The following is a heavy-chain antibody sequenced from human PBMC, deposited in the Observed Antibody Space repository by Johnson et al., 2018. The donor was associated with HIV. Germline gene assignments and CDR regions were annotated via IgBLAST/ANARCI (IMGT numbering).Heavy chain of an antibody. CDR2: IKRKTDGGTT. CDR1: GFTFSNAW. J-gene: IGHJ3*02. V-gene: IGHV3-15*01. Sequence: VQLVESGGGLVKPGGSLRLSCAASGFTFSNAWMNWVRQAPGKGLEWVGRIKRKTDGGTTDYAAPVKGRFTISRDDSRNTLYLQMNSLKSEDTAVYCCTTDPEFGGLIAFDIWGRGTRVTVSS. CDR3: TTDPEFGGLIAFDI. D-gene: IGHD3-10*01.